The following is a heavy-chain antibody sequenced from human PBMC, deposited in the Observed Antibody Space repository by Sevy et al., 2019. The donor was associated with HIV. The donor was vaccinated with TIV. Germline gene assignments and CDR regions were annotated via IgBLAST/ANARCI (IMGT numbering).Heavy chain of an antibody. CDR2: ISTESTYI. V-gene: IGHV3-21*01. J-gene: IGHJ6*02. Sequence: GGSLRLSCAASGFTFRSYSMNWVRQAPGKGLEWISSISTESTYIYYADSLKGRFTISGDNAKNSLFLQMNSLRAEDTAVYYCARINCTNGVCFQGYYYYAMDVWGQGTTVTVSS. CDR3: ARINCTNGVCFQGYYYYAMDV. CDR1: GFTFRSYS. D-gene: IGHD2-8*01.